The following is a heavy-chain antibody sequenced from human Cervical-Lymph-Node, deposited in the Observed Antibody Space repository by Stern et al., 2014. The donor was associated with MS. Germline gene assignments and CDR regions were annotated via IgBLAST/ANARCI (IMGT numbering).Heavy chain of an antibody. Sequence: EVQLVESGGALVQPGESLQLSCAASGFIFSGSVIHWVRQASGKGLEWVGRIRSKANNYATTYAESVKGRFTISRDDSKNTAYLQMNSLKVDDTAVYYCASPRGIGAAGTPNFYYGLDVWGQGTTVTVS. CDR2: IRSKANNYAT. J-gene: IGHJ6*02. V-gene: IGHV3-73*01. CDR3: ASPRGIGAAGTPNFYYGLDV. D-gene: IGHD6-13*01. CDR1: GFIFSGSV.